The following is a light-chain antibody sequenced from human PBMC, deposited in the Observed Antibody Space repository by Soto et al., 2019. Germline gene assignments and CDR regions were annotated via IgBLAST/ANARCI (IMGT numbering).Light chain of an antibody. J-gene: IGLJ1*01. Sequence: QSALTQPASVSGSPGQSITISCTGTSSDVGGYNSVSWYQQHPGKAPKLMIYNVSNRPSGISDRFSGSRSGNTASLTISGLQAEDEADYYCSLYTNSSTYVFGTGTKLAVL. CDR3: SLYTNSSTYV. V-gene: IGLV2-14*03. CDR1: SSDVGGYNS. CDR2: NVS.